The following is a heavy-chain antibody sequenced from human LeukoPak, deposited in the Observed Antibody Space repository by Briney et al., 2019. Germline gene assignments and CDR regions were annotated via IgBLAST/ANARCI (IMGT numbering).Heavy chain of an antibody. CDR3: ARSTGSIAAAKGRFDP. CDR2: IYYSGST. D-gene: IGHD6-13*01. J-gene: IGHJ5*02. Sequence: SETLSLTCTVSGGSISSYYWSWIRQPPGKGLGWIGYIYYSGSTNYNPSLKSRVTISVDTSKNQFSLKLSSVTAADTAVYYCARSTGSIAAAKGRFDPWGQGTLVTVSS. CDR1: GGSISSYY. V-gene: IGHV4-59*01.